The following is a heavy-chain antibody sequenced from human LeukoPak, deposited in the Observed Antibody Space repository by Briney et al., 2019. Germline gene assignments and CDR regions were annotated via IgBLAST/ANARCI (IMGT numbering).Heavy chain of an antibody. CDR1: GFTVITND. V-gene: IGHV3-53*01. Sequence: GGSLILSCAASGFTVITNDMTWVRQAPGKGLEWVSVLYSDGDTKYADSVQGRFTISRDNSKNTLYLEMNSLSPDDTAVYYCARGVEPLAANTLAYWGQGTLVTVSS. CDR2: LYSDGDT. J-gene: IGHJ4*02. D-gene: IGHD1-14*01. CDR3: ARGVEPLAANTLAY.